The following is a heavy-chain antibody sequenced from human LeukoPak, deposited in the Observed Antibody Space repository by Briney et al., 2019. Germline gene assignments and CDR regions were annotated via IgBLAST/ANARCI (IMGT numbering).Heavy chain of an antibody. CDR3: ASDSSGPGAPYYYYGMDV. V-gene: IGHV1-69*13. Sequence: ASVKVSCKASGGTFSSYAISWVRQAPGQGREWMGGIIPIFGTANYAQKFQGRVTITADESTSTAYMELSSLRSEDTAVYYCASDSSGPGAPYYYYGMDVWGQGTTVTVSS. CDR1: GGTFSSYA. CDR2: IIPIFGTA. D-gene: IGHD3-22*01. J-gene: IGHJ6*02.